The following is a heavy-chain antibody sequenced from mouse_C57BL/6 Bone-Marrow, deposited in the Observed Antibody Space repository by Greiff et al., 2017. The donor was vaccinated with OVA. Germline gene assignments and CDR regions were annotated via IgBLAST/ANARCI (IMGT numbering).Heavy chain of an antibody. CDR1: GYTFTSYW. CDR3: ARSYGSSYWYFDV. V-gene: IGHV1-52*01. D-gene: IGHD1-1*01. CDR2: IDPSDSET. J-gene: IGHJ1*03. Sequence: VQLQQPGAELVRPGSSVKLSCKASGYTFTSYWMHWVKQRPIQGLEWIGNIDPSDSETHYNQKFKDKATLTVDKSSSTAYMQLSSLTSEDSAVYYCARSYGSSYWYFDVWGTGTTVTVSS.